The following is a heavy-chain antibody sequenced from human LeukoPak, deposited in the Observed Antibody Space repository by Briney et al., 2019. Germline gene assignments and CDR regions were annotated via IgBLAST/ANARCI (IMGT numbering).Heavy chain of an antibody. J-gene: IGHJ4*02. CDR2: ISSSSSYI. CDR1: GFTFSSYS. CDR3: ARETGRAHFDF. Sequence: PGGSLRLSCAASGFTFSSYSMNWVRLAPGKGLEWVSSISSSSSYIYYADSVKGRFTISRDNAKNSLYLQMNSLRVEDTAVYYCARETGRAHFDFWGQGTLVTVSS. V-gene: IGHV3-21*06. D-gene: IGHD1-14*01.